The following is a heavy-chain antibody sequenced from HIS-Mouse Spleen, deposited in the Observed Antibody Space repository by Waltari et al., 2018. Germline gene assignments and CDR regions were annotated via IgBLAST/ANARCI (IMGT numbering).Heavy chain of an antibody. CDR1: GGSISSYY. V-gene: IGHV4-4*07. Sequence: QVQLQESGPGLVKPSETLSLTCTVSGGSISSYYWSWIRQPAGKGLVWIGRIYTSGSTNYNPARKSRVTMSVDTSKNQFALKLSAVTAADTAVYYWAREHGSSWYGYYYYGMDVWGQGTTVTVSS. D-gene: IGHD6-13*01. J-gene: IGHJ6*02. CDR2: IYTSGST. CDR3: AREHGSSWYGYYYYGMDV.